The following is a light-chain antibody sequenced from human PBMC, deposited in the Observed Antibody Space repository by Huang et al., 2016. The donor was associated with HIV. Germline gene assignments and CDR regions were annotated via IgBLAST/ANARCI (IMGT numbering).Light chain of an antibody. CDR3: QQRSNLAEFT. J-gene: IGKJ5*01. CDR1: QSVSNY. Sequence: EIVLTQSPAILSLSPGERATLSCRASQSVSNYLALYQQKPGQAPRLLMYDASNRATGIPASVSGGGSGTDFSRTISNLEPGDFAVYYCQQRSNLAEFTFGQGTRLEIK. V-gene: IGKV3-11*01. CDR2: DAS.